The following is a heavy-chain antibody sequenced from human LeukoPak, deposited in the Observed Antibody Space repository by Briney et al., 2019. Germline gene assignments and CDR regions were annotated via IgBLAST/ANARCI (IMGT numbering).Heavy chain of an antibody. CDR1: GFTFFTYG. Sequence: GGSLRLSCAASGFTFFTYGMHWVRQAPGKGLEWVAFIRYDGTNKYYADSVKGRFTISRDNSKNTLHLQMNSLRAEDTAVYYCARDLGIMITFGGVSGVDYWGQGTLVTVSS. D-gene: IGHD3-16*01. CDR2: IRYDGTNK. CDR3: ARDLGIMITFGGVSGVDY. J-gene: IGHJ4*02. V-gene: IGHV3-30*02.